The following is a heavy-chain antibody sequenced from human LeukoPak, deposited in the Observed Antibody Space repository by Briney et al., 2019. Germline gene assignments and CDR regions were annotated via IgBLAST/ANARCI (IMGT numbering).Heavy chain of an antibody. CDR2: NNCDGSII. CDR3: AKGLPPNAYSSSWLFDY. CDR1: GFTFSHYW. V-gene: IGHV3-74*01. Sequence: QSGGSLLLSCASSGFTFSHYWMHWARHAPGKGVVWVSLNNCDGSIITYADSVTGRFTISRDNSKNTLYLQMNSLRAEDTAVYYCAKGLPPNAYSSSWLFDYWGQGTLVTVSS. J-gene: IGHJ4*02. D-gene: IGHD6-13*01.